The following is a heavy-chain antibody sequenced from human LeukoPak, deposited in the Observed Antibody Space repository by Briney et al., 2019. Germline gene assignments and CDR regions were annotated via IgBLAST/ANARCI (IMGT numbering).Heavy chain of an antibody. D-gene: IGHD3-22*01. Sequence: PSETLSLTCTVSGYSISSGYYWGWIRQPPGKGLEWIGSIYHSGSTYYNPSLKSRVTISVDTSKNQFSLKLSSVTAADTAVYYCARAARITMIVVVPFQHWGQGTLVTVSS. CDR1: GYSISSGYY. CDR2: IYHSGST. V-gene: IGHV4-38-2*02. CDR3: ARAARITMIVVVPFQH. J-gene: IGHJ1*01.